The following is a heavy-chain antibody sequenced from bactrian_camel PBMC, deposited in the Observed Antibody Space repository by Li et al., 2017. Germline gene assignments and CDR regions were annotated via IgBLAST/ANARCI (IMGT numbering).Heavy chain of an antibody. V-gene: IGHV3S66*01. D-gene: IGHD5*01. Sequence: DVQLVESGGGSVQAGESLRLSCAASGFTGNEYCLGWFLQTPGKEREAVATISTMSRRTTYADAVKGRFTISQDNSKNMLFLQMNSLKPEDTAMYYCAAGCAAVWSPLRPRGYNCWGQGTQVTVS. CDR3: AAGCAAVWSPLRPRGYNC. CDR1: GFTGNEYC. J-gene: IGHJ4*01. CDR2: ISTMSRRT.